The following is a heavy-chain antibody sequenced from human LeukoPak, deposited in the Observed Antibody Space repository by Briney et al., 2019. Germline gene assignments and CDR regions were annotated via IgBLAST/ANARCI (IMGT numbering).Heavy chain of an antibody. V-gene: IGHV1-69*04. CDR1: GGTFSSYA. D-gene: IGHD6-13*01. J-gene: IGHJ6*02. Sequence: SVKVSCKASGGTFSSYAISWVRQAPGQGLEWMGRIIPILGIANYAQKFQGRVTITADKSTSTAYMELSSLRSEDTAVYYCAKDLRAAAGTLYGMDVWGQGTTVTVSS. CDR2: IIPILGIA. CDR3: AKDLRAAAGTLYGMDV.